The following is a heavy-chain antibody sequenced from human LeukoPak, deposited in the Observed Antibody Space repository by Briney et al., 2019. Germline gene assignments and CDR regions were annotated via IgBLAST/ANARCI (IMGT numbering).Heavy chain of an antibody. J-gene: IGHJ4*02. V-gene: IGHV4-39*07. D-gene: IGHD3-10*01. CDR3: ARGQGWFGKPLDY. CDR2: INHSGST. CDR1: GGSISSSSYY. Sequence: PSETLSLTCTVSGGSISSSSYYWSWIRQPPGKGLEWIGEINHSGSTNYNPSLKSRVTISVDTSKNQFSLKLSSVTAADTAVYYCARGQGWFGKPLDYWGQGTLVTVSS.